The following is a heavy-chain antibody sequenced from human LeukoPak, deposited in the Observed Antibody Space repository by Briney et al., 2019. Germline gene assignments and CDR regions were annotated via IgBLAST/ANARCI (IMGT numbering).Heavy chain of an antibody. CDR3: AKGSGNWFDP. J-gene: IGHJ5*02. V-gene: IGHV3-23*01. D-gene: IGHD7-27*01. CDR2: ISGSGGST. CDR1: GCTFSSYA. Sequence: GGSLRLSCAASGCTFSSYAMSWVRQAPGKGLGWVSAISGSGGSTYYADSVKGRFTISRDNSKNTLYLQMNSLRAEDTAVYYCAKGSGNWFDPWGQGTLVTVSS.